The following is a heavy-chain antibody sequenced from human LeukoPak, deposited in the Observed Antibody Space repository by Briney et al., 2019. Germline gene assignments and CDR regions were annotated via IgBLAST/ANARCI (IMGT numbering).Heavy chain of an antibody. Sequence: GGSLRLSCAASGFTVSSNYMSWVRQAPGKGLEWVSVIYSGGSTYYADSVKGRFTISRDNSKNTLYLQMNSLRAEDAAVYYCARGLSGYASSLGYWGQGTLVTVSA. CDR2: IYSGGST. CDR1: GFTVSSNY. D-gene: IGHD2-2*01. J-gene: IGHJ4*02. CDR3: ARGLSGYASSLGY. V-gene: IGHV3-53*01.